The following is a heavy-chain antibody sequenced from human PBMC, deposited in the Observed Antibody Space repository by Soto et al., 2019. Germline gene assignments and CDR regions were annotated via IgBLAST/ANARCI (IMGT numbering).Heavy chain of an antibody. CDR3: ARGRYCLTGRCFPNWFDS. D-gene: IGHD7-27*01. CDR2: IYKSATT. V-gene: IGHV4-30-4*01. J-gene: IGHJ5*01. Sequence: SETLSLTCSVSGDSISNLDYFWAWIRQPPGQALEYIGYIYKSATTYYNPSFESRVAISVDTSKSQFSLNVTSVTAADTAVYFCARGRYCLTGRCFPNWFDSLGQGALVNGSS. CDR1: GDSISNLDYF.